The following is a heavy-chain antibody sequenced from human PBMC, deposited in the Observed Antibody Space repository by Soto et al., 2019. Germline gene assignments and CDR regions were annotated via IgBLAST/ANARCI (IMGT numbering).Heavy chain of an antibody. CDR2: LNPNSGDT. V-gene: IGHV1-8*01. CDR1: GYTFSSYD. D-gene: IGHD6-19*01. J-gene: IGHJ4*02. Sequence: QVQLVQSGDEVKKPGASVKVSCKASGYTFSSYDINWVRQATGQGLEWMGWLNPNSGDTGYAQKFQGRVPLTRNTSINTAYIELSSLTSDDTAVYYCATSGGGWYLYWGQGTLVTVSS. CDR3: ATSGGGWYLY.